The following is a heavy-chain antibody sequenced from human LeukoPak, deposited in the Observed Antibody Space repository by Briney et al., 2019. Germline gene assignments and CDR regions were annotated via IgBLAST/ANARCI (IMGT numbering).Heavy chain of an antibody. Sequence: GRSLRLSCAASGFTFSSYGMHWVCQAPGKGLEWVAVISYDGSNKYYADSVKGRFTISRDNSKNTLYLQMNSLRAEDTAVYYCAKEPPVQLWPSMDYWGQGTLVTVSS. CDR3: AKEPPVQLWPSMDY. CDR1: GFTFSSYG. CDR2: ISYDGSNK. V-gene: IGHV3-30*18. D-gene: IGHD5-18*01. J-gene: IGHJ4*02.